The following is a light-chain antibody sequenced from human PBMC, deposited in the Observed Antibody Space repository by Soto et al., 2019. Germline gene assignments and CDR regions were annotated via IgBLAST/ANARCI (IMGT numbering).Light chain of an antibody. CDR1: SSYVGGYNY. CDR3: SSYAGSNNQV. CDR2: EVS. V-gene: IGLV2-8*01. J-gene: IGLJ1*01. Sequence: QSVLTQPPSASGSPGQSVTISCTGTSSYVGGYNYVSWYQQHPGKAPKLMIYEVSKRPSGVPDRFSGSKSGNTASLTVSGLQAEDEADYYCSSYAGSNNQVFGTGTKVTVL.